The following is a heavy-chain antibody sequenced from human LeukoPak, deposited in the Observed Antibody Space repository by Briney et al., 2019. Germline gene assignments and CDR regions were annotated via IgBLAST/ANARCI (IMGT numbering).Heavy chain of an antibody. CDR1: GGSISSSSYY. V-gene: IGHV4-39*07. CDR3: ARELRIGAGYSYGYTLYYFDY. CDR2: IYYSGST. Sequence: SETLSLTCTVSGGSISSSSYYWGWIRQPPGKGLEWIGSIYYSGSTYYNPSLKSRVTISVDTSKNQFSLKLSSVTAADTAVYYCARELRIGAGYSYGYTLYYFDYWGQGTLVTVSS. J-gene: IGHJ4*02. D-gene: IGHD5-18*01.